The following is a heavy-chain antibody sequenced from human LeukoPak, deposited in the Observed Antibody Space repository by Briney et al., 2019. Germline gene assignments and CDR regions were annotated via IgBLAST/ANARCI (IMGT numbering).Heavy chain of an antibody. J-gene: IGHJ6*03. CDR3: ARGEPYPGGYGYYYYYYMDV. V-gene: IGHV4-59*01. D-gene: IGHD5-18*01. CDR2: MYYSGSI. CDR1: GGSLCRSY. Sequence: SEALSLTCADPGGSLCRSYWSCGPPPPGRGLEWVGYMYYSGSISYNPSLKRRVTISVDTSKNQFSLKLSSVTAAETAVYYCARGEPYPGGYGYYYYYYMDVWGKGTTVTVSS.